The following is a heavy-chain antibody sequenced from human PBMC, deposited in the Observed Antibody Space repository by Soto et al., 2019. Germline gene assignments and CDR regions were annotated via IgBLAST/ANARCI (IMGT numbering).Heavy chain of an antibody. Sequence: GGSLRLSCAASGFTVSSNYMSWVRQAPGKGLEWVSVIYSGGSTYYADSVKGRFTISTDNSKNTLYLQMNSLRAEDTAVYYCASILDGDYDHDAFDIWGQGTMVTVSS. D-gene: IGHD4-17*01. CDR2: IYSGGST. CDR3: ASILDGDYDHDAFDI. J-gene: IGHJ3*02. CDR1: GFTVSSNY. V-gene: IGHV3-53*01.